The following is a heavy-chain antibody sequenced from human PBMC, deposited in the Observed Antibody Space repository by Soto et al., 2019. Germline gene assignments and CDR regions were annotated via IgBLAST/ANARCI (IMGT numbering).Heavy chain of an antibody. CDR2: IYYSGHT. D-gene: IGHD6-13*01. CDR1: GGSISSSSYY. V-gene: IGHV4-39*01. Sequence: QLQLQESGPGLVKPSVNLSLTCTVSGGSISSSSYYWGWIRQPPGKGLEWIGRIYYSGHTYYNPYPNTRPSISVNTTKNQFPLTFISVGAATTAVYSFARHQLEMMCIAAAALDDWGQGTLVTVSS. CDR3: ARHQLEMMCIAAAALDD. J-gene: IGHJ4*02.